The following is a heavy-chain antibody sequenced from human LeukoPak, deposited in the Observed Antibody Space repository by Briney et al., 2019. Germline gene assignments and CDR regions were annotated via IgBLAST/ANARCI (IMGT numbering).Heavy chain of an antibody. Sequence: SVKVSCKASGGTFSSYAISWVRQAPGQGLEWMGRIIPIFGTANYAQKFQGRVTITPDESTSTASMELSSLRSEDTAVYYCARHLYGDYGEYYFDYWGQGTLVTVSS. J-gene: IGHJ4*02. CDR1: GGTFSSYA. D-gene: IGHD4-17*01. CDR2: IIPIFGTA. V-gene: IGHV1-69*13. CDR3: ARHLYGDYGEYYFDY.